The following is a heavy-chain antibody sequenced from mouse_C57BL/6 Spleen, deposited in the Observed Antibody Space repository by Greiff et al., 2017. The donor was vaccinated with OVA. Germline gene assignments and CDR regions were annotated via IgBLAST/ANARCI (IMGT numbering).Heavy chain of an antibody. CDR3: AGWGHASFDD. V-gene: IGHV1-50*01. J-gene: IGHJ2*01. Sequence: VQLQQPGAELVKPGASVKLSCKASGYTFTSYWMQWVKQRPGQGLEWIGEIDPSDSYTNYTQKFKGKATLTVDTSSSTAYMQLSSLTSEDSAVSDCAGWGHASFDDWGQGTTLTVSS. CDR1: GYTFTSYW. CDR2: IDPSDSYT. D-gene: IGHD6-1*01.